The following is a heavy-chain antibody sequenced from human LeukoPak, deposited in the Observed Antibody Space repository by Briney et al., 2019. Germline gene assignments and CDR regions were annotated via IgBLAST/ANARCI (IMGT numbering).Heavy chain of an antibody. V-gene: IGHV3-23*01. CDR1: GFTFSSYA. CDR2: ISGSGGST. CDR3: AKGIGLAVAGLHY. D-gene: IGHD6-19*01. Sequence: TGGSLRLSCAASGFTFSSYAMSWVRQAPGKGLEWVSAISGSGGSTYYADSVKGRFTISRDNSKTTLNLQMNSLRAEDTAVYYCAKGIGLAVAGLHYWGQGTLVTVSS. J-gene: IGHJ4*02.